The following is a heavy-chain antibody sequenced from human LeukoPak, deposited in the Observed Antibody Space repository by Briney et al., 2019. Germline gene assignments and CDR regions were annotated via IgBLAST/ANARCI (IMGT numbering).Heavy chain of an antibody. CDR2: IYYSGST. D-gene: IGHD6-19*01. Sequence: SETLSLTCTVSGGSISSCYWSWIRQPPGKGLEWIGYIYYSGSTNYNPSLKSRVTISVDTSKNQFSLKLSSVTAADTAVYYCARDAAVAGYGMDVWGQGTTVTVSS. J-gene: IGHJ6*02. CDR3: ARDAAVAGYGMDV. CDR1: GGSISSCY. V-gene: IGHV4-59*01.